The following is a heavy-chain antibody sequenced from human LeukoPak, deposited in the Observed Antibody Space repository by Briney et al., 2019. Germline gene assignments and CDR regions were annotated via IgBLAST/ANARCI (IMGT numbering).Heavy chain of an antibody. V-gene: IGHV3-23*01. J-gene: IGHJ4*02. CDR3: AKGNDRRMSQQLGDY. Sequence: GGSLRLSCAASGFTFSSYAMSWVRQAPGKGLEWVSAISGSGGSTYYADSVKGRFTISRDNSKNTLYRQMNSLRAEDTAVYYCAKGNDRRMSQQLGDYWGQGTLVTVSS. CDR1: GFTFSSYA. CDR2: ISGSGGST. D-gene: IGHD6-6*01.